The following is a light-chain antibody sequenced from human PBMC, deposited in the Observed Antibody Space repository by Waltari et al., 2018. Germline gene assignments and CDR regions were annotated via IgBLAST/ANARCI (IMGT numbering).Light chain of an antibody. CDR1: QNVLYGSDNKNY. CDR3: QRCYTMPPMVT. J-gene: IGKJ2*01. CDR2: LPA. Sequence: DIVMTQSPDSLAVFLGERATINCKSSQNVLYGSDNKNYLAWFQQKPGQPPRLPVCLPATRASGVADRFSGSGSGTDFTLTISGLQAGDVAVYYCQRCYTMPPMVTFDQGTKVEIK. V-gene: IGKV4-1*01.